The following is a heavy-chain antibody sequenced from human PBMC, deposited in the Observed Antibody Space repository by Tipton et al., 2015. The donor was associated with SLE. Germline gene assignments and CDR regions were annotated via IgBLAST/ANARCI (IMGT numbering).Heavy chain of an antibody. Sequence: TLSLTCAVYGGFFSGYYWSWIRQPPGKGLEWIGEINHSGSTNYNPSLKSRVTISVDTSKNQFSLKLSSVTAADTAVYYCARGLEGGYYFDYWGQGTLVTVSS. D-gene: IGHD1-1*01. CDR1: GGFFSGYY. V-gene: IGHV4-34*01. J-gene: IGHJ4*02. CDR2: INHSGST. CDR3: ARGLEGGYYFDY.